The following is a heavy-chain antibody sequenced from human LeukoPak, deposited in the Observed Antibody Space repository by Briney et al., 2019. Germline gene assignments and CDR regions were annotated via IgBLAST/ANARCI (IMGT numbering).Heavy chain of an antibody. CDR2: IRTKVNSYAT. J-gene: IGHJ3*02. V-gene: IGHV3-73*01. CDR3: SRLGYCSSTSCHGFDI. D-gene: IGHD2-2*01. CDR1: GFTFSGSA. Sequence: GGSLRLSCAASGFTFSGSAMHWVRQASGKGLEWVGRIRTKVNSYATAYAASVTGRFTISRDDSKNTAYLEMNSQKSEDTAVYYCSRLGYCSSTSCHGFDIWGQGTMITVSS.